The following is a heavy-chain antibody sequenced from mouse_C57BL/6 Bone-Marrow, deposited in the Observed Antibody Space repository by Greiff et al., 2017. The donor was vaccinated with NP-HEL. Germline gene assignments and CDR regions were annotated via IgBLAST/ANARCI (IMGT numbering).Heavy chain of an antibody. V-gene: IGHV5-6*01. CDR3: ARPGTTDFDV. CDR2: ISSGGSYT. D-gene: IGHD1-1*01. CDR1: GFTFSSYG. Sequence: EVQLQESGGDLVKPGGSLKLSCAASGFTFSSYGMSWVRQTPDKRLEWVATISSGGSYTYYPDSVKGRFTISRDNAKNTLYLQMSSLKSEDTAMYYCARPGTTDFDVWGTGTTVTVSS. J-gene: IGHJ1*03.